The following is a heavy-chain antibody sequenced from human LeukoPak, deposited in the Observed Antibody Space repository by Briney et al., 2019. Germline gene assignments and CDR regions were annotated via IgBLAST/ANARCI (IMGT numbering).Heavy chain of an antibody. Sequence: SETLSLTCTVSGESINPYYWNWIRQSAGKGLEWIGHIYKSGTTNFNPSLTSRVTMSVDTSNNQFSLNLRSVTAADTAVYYCARRRYYDGSGYLEWGQGTLLSVSS. CDR1: GESINPYY. D-gene: IGHD3-22*01. CDR2: IYKSGTT. V-gene: IGHV4-4*07. CDR3: ARRRYYDGSGYLE. J-gene: IGHJ1*01.